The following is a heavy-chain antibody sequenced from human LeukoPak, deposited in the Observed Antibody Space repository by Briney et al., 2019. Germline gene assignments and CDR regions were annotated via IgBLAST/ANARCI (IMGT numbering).Heavy chain of an antibody. J-gene: IGHJ5*02. Sequence: GASVKVSCKASGYTFTGYYMHWVRQAPGQGLEWMGWINPNSGGTNYAQKFQGRVTMTRDTSISTAYMELSRLRSDDTAVYYCARGMWDIVVVPAEPWGQGTLVTVSS. V-gene: IGHV1-2*02. D-gene: IGHD2-2*01. CDR2: INPNSGGT. CDR1: GYTFTGYY. CDR3: ARGMWDIVVVPAEP.